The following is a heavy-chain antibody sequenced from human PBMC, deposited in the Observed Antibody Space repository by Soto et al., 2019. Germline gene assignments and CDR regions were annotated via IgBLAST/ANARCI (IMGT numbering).Heavy chain of an antibody. J-gene: IGHJ6*02. CDR2: IYYSGST. CDR1: GGSISSYY. CDR3: ARRLDYYYGMDV. Sequence: QVQLQESGPGLVKPSETLSRTCTVSGGSISSYYWSWIRQPPGKGLECIGYIYYSGSTNYNPSLKSRVTISVDTSKNQFALKLSSVTAADTAVYYCARRLDYYYGMDVWGQGTTVTVSS. V-gene: IGHV4-59*08.